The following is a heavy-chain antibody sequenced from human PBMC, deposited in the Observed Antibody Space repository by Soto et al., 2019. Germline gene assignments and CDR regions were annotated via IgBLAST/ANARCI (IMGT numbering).Heavy chain of an antibody. V-gene: IGHV1-46*03. J-gene: IGHJ5*02. CDR3: ARERGHCSGGSCYSSSGWFDP. CDR2: INPSGGST. D-gene: IGHD2-15*01. Sequence: GASVKVSCKASGYTFTSYYMPWVRQAPGQGLEWMGIINPSGGSTSYAQKFQGRVTMTRDTSTSTVYMELSSLRSEDTAVYYCARERGHCSGGSCYSSSGWFDPWGQGTLVTVSS. CDR1: GYTFTSYY.